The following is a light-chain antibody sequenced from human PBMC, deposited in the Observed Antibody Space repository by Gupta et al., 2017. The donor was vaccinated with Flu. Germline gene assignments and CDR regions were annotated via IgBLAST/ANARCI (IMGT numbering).Light chain of an antibody. Sequence: DIQLTQSPSALPASVGDRVTITCRASQNVNRWLAWYQQKPGKAPKLLIYKASNLEGGVPSRFGGSGSGTEYTLTISSLQPDDSATYYCQQTQDYSASNFGQGTKVQIK. CDR1: QNVNRW. J-gene: IGKJ2*01. V-gene: IGKV1-5*03. CDR2: KAS. CDR3: QQTQDYSASN.